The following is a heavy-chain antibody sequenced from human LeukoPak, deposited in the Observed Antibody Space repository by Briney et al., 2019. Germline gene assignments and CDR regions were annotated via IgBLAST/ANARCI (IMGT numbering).Heavy chain of an antibody. J-gene: IGHJ4*02. D-gene: IGHD1-26*01. Sequence: GGSLRLSCAASGFTFSSYWMHWVRQAPGKGLVWVSRIISDGSSASYADSVKGRFTISRDSAKNTLYLQINSLRAEDTAVYYCASSGSYRFDYWGQGTLITVSS. CDR3: ASSGSYRFDY. CDR1: GFTFSSYW. CDR2: IISDGSSA. V-gene: IGHV3-74*01.